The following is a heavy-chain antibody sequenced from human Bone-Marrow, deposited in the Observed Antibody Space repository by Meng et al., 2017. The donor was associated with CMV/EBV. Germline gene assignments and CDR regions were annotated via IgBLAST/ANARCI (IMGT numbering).Heavy chain of an antibody. CDR3: ARDPPIVGAVAGRAYYYYGMDV. D-gene: IGHD6-19*01. Sequence: ASVKVSCKASGGTFSSYAISWVRQATGQGLEWMGWMNPNSGNTGYAQKFQGRVTMTRNTSISTAYMELSSLRSEDTAVYYCARDPPIVGAVAGRAYYYYGMDVWGQGTTVTVSS. CDR1: GGTFSSYA. V-gene: IGHV1-8*02. J-gene: IGHJ6*02. CDR2: MNPNSGNT.